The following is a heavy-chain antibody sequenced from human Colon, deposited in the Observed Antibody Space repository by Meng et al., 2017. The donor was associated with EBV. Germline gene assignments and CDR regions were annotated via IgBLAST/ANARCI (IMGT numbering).Heavy chain of an antibody. Sequence: VQRQESGPGLVMPSGTLSLTCAGSGPSITSSNWWSWVRQPPGKGLEWIGEIYYGGSTNYNPSLKSRVTISLDESKNQFSLRLASMTAADTVVYYCASLYGDFAFWGQGTLVTVSS. V-gene: IGHV4-4*02. J-gene: IGHJ4*02. CDR2: IYYGGST. CDR3: ASLYGDFAF. CDR1: GPSITSSNW. D-gene: IGHD4-17*01.